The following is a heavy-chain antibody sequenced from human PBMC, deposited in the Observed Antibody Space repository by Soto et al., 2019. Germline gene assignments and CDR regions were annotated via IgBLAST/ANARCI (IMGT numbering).Heavy chain of an antibody. J-gene: IGHJ6*02. CDR2: INPTSGGT. Sequence: EASVKVSCKASGYTFTGYYMHWVRQAPGQGLEWMGWINPTSGGTNYAQKFQGTVTMTRDTSISTAYMELSRLRSDDTAVYYCARDRNFWSGYYSRPYYYYGMDVSGPGTTVTVSS. D-gene: IGHD3-3*01. CDR3: ARDRNFWSGYYSRPYYYYGMDV. V-gene: IGHV1-2*02. CDR1: GYTFTGYY.